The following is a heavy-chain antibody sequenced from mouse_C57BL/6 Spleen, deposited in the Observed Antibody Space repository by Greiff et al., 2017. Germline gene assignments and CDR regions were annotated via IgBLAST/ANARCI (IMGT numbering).Heavy chain of an antibody. CDR2: ISSGGSYT. V-gene: IGHV5-6*01. J-gene: IGHJ2*01. D-gene: IGHD1-1*01. Sequence: EVQGVESGGDLVKPGGSLKLSCAASGFTFSSYGMSWVRQTPDKRLEWVATISSGGSYTYYPDSVQGRFTISRDNAKNTLYLQMSSLKSEDTAVYYCARHSVYCYGSCYFDYWGQGTTLTVSS. CDR1: GFTFSSYG. CDR3: ARHSVYCYGSCYFDY.